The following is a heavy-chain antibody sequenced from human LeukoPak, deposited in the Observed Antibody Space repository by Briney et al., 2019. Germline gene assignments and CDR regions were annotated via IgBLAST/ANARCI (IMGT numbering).Heavy chain of an antibody. Sequence: GGSLRLSCAVSGFKFRSYGMHWVRQSPGKRLEWVAIIWYDGSNKYYSDSVKGRFTISRDNSKNTLYLQMNSLRAEDTAVYYCARSFTMIPEDFWGQGTLVTVSS. V-gene: IGHV3-33*01. CDR2: IWYDGSNK. CDR1: GFKFRSYG. D-gene: IGHD3-22*01. CDR3: ARSFTMIPEDF. J-gene: IGHJ4*02.